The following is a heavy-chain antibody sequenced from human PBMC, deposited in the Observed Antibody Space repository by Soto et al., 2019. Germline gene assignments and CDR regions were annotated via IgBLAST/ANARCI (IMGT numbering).Heavy chain of an antibody. V-gene: IGHV1-69*04. CDR3: ARDHAAPPIEHYRNPNWFDP. J-gene: IGHJ5*02. D-gene: IGHD3-10*01. CDR2: IIPILGIA. Sequence: AVKVSCKASGGTFSSYTMSWVRQAPGQGLEWMGRIIPILGIANYAQKSQGRVTITADKSTSTAYMELSSLRSEDTAVYYCARDHAAPPIEHYRNPNWFDPWGQGTLVAVSS. CDR1: GGTFSSYT.